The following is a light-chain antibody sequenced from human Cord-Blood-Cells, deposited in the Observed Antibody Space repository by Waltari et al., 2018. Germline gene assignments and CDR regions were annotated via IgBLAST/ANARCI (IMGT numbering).Light chain of an antibody. J-gene: IGLJ3*02. CDR2: DVS. CDR1: SSDVGGYNY. CDR3: CSYAGSYTGV. V-gene: IGLV2-11*01. Sequence: QSALTQPRSVSGSPGQSVTISCTGTSSDVGGYNYVSWYHQHPGKAPKLMFYDVSKRPAGVPDRFSGSKSGNTASLTSSGVQAEEEADYYGCSYAGSYTGVFGGGTKLTVL.